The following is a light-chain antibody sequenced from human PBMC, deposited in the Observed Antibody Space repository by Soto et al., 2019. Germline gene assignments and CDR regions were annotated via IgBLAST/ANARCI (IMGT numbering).Light chain of an antibody. CDR2: DAS. CDR3: YCHTGSHLTFT. CDR1: QSDSID. J-gene: IGKJ2*01. V-gene: IGKV3-11*01. Sequence: RVTVSLRARQSDSIDIGWYQQIPGQATTPIIYDASNRATGIPARFSGTGAGTRFTFALTAIMLKRFADLSCYCHTGSHLTFTFGQGTKVDIK.